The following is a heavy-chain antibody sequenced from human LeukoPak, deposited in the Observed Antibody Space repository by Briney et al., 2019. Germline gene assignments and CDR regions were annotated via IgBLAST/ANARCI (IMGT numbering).Heavy chain of an antibody. Sequence: SQTLSLTCTVSGGSISSGGYYWSWIRQHPGKGLEWIGRIYTSGSTNYNPSLKSRVTISVDTSKNQFSLKLSSVTAADTAVYYCARDGGYGEYYFDYWGQGTLVTVSS. CDR1: GGSISSGGYY. J-gene: IGHJ4*02. D-gene: IGHD5-12*01. CDR3: ARDGGYGEYYFDY. V-gene: IGHV4-61*02. CDR2: IYTSGST.